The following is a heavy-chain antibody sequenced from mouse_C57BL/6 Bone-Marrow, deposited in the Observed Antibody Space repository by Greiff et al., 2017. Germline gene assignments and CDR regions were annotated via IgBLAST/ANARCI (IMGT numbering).Heavy chain of an antibody. CDR1: GFNIKDYY. D-gene: IGHD1-1*01. J-gene: IGHJ2*01. Sequence: VQLKQSGAELVKPGASVKLSCTASGFNIKDYYMPWVKQRTEQGLEWIGRLVPEDGYTNSAPKFQGKATITADTSSNTAYLQISSLTAEDTAVDYCALFITTVVPDYWGQGTTRTVSS. V-gene: IGHV14-2*01. CDR2: LVPEDGYT. CDR3: ALFITTVVPDY.